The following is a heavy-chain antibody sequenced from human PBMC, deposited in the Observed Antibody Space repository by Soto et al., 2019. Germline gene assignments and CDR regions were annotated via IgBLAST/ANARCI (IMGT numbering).Heavy chain of an antibody. D-gene: IGHD2-15*01. Sequence: EVQVLESGGGLVQPGGSLRLSCAASGFTFSSYAMSWVRQAPGKGLEWVSTVSAGGGITFYADSVKGRFTISRDNSNNTLYLQMSRVRAEDTAVYYCANVGGGSGVSIDYYAMDVWGQGTTVTVSS. CDR3: ANVGGGSGVSIDYYAMDV. CDR2: VSAGGGIT. CDR1: GFTFSSYA. V-gene: IGHV3-23*01. J-gene: IGHJ6*02.